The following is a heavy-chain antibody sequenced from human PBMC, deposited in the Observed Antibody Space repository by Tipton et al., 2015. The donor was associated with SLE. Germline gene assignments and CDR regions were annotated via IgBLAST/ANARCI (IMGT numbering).Heavy chain of an antibody. CDR1: GGSFSGYY. J-gene: IGHJ4*02. CDR3: AGMEGMITYGGIAGL. CDR2: VNHLGTI. D-gene: IGHD3-16*01. V-gene: IGHV4-34*01. Sequence: TLSLTCDVNGGSFSGYYWSWIRPSPGKGLEWIGEVNHLGTIYYNASLKSRVTISIDTSKSYFSLKLTSVNAADTAVYYCAGMEGMITYGGIAGLWGQGTVVTVSS.